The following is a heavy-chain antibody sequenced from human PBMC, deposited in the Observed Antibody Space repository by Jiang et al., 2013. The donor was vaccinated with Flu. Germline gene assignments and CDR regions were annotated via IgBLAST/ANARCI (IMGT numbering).Heavy chain of an antibody. Sequence: EWMGRIDPSDSYTNYSPSFQGHVTISADKSISTAYLQWSSLKASDTAMYYCARHVAGTPFLYWYFDLWGRGTLVTVSS. D-gene: IGHD1-7*01. CDR3: ARHVAGTPFLYWYFDL. J-gene: IGHJ2*01. CDR2: IDPSDSYT. V-gene: IGHV5-10-1*01.